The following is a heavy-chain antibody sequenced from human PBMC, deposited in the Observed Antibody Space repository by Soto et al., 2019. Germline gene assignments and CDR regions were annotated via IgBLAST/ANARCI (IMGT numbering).Heavy chain of an antibody. D-gene: IGHD3-9*01. J-gene: IGHJ3*02. CDR3: ARGSYYDIQNAFDI. V-gene: IGHV3-74*01. Sequence: GGYLRLSCAASGFTFSSYWMHWVRQAPGKGLVWVSRINSDGSSTSYADSVKGRFTISRDNAKNTLYLQMNSLRAEDTAVYYCARGSYYDIQNAFDIWGQGTMVTVSS. CDR2: INSDGSST. CDR1: GFTFSSYW.